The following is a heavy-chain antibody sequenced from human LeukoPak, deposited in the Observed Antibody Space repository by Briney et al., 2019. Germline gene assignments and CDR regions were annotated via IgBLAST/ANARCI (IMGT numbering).Heavy chain of an antibody. CDR1: GFNFRTYA. Sequence: GGSLRLSCAASGFNFRTYAMSWVRQAPGKGLEWVSAISDNSGRIYYADSVKGRFTISRDNSKSTLFMQMNSLRAEDTAVYYCAKGGDGYNSESYYFDYWGQGTLVTVSS. CDR3: AKGGDGYNSESYYFDY. V-gene: IGHV3-23*01. CDR2: ISDNSGRI. J-gene: IGHJ4*02. D-gene: IGHD5-24*01.